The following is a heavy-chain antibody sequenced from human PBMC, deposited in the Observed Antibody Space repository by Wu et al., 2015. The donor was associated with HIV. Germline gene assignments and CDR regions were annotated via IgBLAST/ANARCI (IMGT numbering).Heavy chain of an antibody. J-gene: IGHJ3*02. Sequence: QVQLVQSGAEVKKPGASVKVSCKASGYTFTGYYMHWVRQAPGQGLEWMGWINPNSGGTNYAQKFQGRVTMTRDTSISTAYMELSRLRSDDTAVYYCARGIYGSRERDDAFDIWAKGQWSPSLQ. CDR2: INPNSGGT. D-gene: IGHD3-10*01. CDR3: ARGIYGSRERDDAFDI. V-gene: IGHV1-2*02. CDR1: GYTFTGYY.